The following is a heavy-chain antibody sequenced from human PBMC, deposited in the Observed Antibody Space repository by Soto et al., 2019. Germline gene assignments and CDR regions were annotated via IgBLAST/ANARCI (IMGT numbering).Heavy chain of an antibody. D-gene: IGHD3-22*01. CDR1: GFTFSSYA. J-gene: IGHJ3*02. CDR2: ISGSGGST. Sequence: EVQLLESGGGLVQPGGSLRLSCAASGFTFSSYAMSWVRQAPGKGLEWVSAISGSGGSTYYADSVKGRFTISRDNSKNTLYLQMNSLRAEDTAVYYCAKRPASNYYDSSGYYYVDAFDIWGQGTMVTVSS. CDR3: AKRPASNYYDSSGYYYVDAFDI. V-gene: IGHV3-23*01.